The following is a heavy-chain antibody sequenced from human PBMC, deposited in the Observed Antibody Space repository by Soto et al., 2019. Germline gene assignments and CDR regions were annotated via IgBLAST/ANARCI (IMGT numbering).Heavy chain of an antibody. CDR3: ASGYFYILMGRQTKYYTDY. CDR2: IYYSGST. CDR1: GGSISSSSYY. Sequence: SETLSLTCTVSGGSISSSSYYWGWIRQPPRKGLEWIGSIYYSGSTYYNPSLKSRVTISVDTSKNQFSLKLSSVTAADTAVYYCASGYFYILMGRQTKYYTDYRGKRALVTVFS. J-gene: IGHJ4*02. D-gene: IGHD3-9*01. V-gene: IGHV4-39*01.